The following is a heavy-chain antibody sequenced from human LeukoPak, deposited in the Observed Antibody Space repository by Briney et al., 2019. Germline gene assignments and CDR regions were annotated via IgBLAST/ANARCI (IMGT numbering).Heavy chain of an antibody. D-gene: IGHD3-10*01. V-gene: IGHV3-30*18. CDR1: GFTFSSYG. J-gene: IGHJ4*02. CDR3: ANENYYGSGSYPDY. Sequence: GGSLGLSCAASGFTFSSYGMHWVRQAPGKGLEWVAVISHDGSNKYYADSVKGRFTISRDNSKNTLYLQMNSLRAEDTAVYYCANENYYGSGSYPDYWGQGTLVTVSS. CDR2: ISHDGSNK.